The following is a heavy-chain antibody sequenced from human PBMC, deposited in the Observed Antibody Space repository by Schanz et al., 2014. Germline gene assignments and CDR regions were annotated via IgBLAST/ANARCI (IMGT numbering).Heavy chain of an antibody. V-gene: IGHV3-64D*06. CDR3: VKDRKGGSCYRSWFDP. Sequence: VQLVESGGGVVQPGGSLRLSCSASGFTFSSYGMHWVRQAPGKGLEYVSAISSNGGSTYYADSVKGRFTISRDNSKNTLYLQMSSLRAEDTAVYYCVKDRKGGSCYRSWFDPWGQGTLVTVSS. J-gene: IGHJ5*02. CDR2: ISSNGGST. CDR1: GFTFSSYG. D-gene: IGHD2-15*01.